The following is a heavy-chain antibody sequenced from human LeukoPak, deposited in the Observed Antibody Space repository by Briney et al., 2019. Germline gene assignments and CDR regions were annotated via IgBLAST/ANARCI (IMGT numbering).Heavy chain of an antibody. CDR1: GFTFSSYA. D-gene: IGHD3-3*01. Sequence: GGSLRLSWAASGFTFSSYAMHWVRQAPGKGLEWVAVISYDGSNKYYADSVKGRFTISRDNSKNTLYLQMNSLRAEDTAVYYCARDRTPNYDFWSGYYSFYYGMDVWGQGTTVTVSS. V-gene: IGHV3-30-3*01. J-gene: IGHJ6*02. CDR2: ISYDGSNK. CDR3: ARDRTPNYDFWSGYYSFYYGMDV.